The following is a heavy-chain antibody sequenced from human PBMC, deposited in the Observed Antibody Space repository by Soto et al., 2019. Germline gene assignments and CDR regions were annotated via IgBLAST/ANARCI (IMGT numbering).Heavy chain of an antibody. CDR2: ISGYNGDT. V-gene: IGHV1-18*01. J-gene: IGHJ6*02. Sequence: QVQLVQSGAEVKQPGASLKVSCKATGYSFSSYGFIWVRQAPGQGLKWMGWISGYNGDTNYARSLQGRATMTTDTSTTTVYMKLRSLRPDDTDVYYCARAEAFSSSWYAMDVWGQGTTVTVSS. CDR3: ARAEAFSSSWYAMDV. D-gene: IGHD6-13*01. CDR1: GYSFSSYG.